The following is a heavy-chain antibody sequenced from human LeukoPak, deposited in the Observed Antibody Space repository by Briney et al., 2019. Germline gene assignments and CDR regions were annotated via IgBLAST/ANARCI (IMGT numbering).Heavy chain of an antibody. D-gene: IGHD2-15*01. J-gene: IGHJ6*02. CDR2: ISYDGSNK. V-gene: IGHV3-30-3*01. Sequence: HTGGSLRLSCAASGFTFSSYAMHWVRQAPGKGLEWVAVISYDGSNKYYADSVKGRFTISRDNSKNTLYLQMNSLRAEDTAVYCCARGGYCSGGSCYSVYYYGMDVWGQGTTVTVSS. CDR3: ARGGYCSGGSCYSVYYYGMDV. CDR1: GFTFSSYA.